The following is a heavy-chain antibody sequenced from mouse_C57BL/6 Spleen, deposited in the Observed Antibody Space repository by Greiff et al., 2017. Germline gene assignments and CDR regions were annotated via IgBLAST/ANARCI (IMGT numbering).Heavy chain of an antibody. V-gene: IGHV1-50*01. CDR2: IDPSDSYT. J-gene: IGHJ2*01. CDR1: GYTFTSYW. Sequence: VQLQQPGAELVKPGASVKLSCKASGYTFTSYWMQWVKQRPGQGLEWIGEIDPSDSYTNYNQKFKGKATLTVETSSSTAYMQLSSLTSEDSAVYYCARLDGNLYYCDYWGQGTTLTVSS. D-gene: IGHD2-1*01. CDR3: ARLDGNLYYCDY.